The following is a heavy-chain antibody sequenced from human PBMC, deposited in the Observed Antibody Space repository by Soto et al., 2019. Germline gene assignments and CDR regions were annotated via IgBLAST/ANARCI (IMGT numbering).Heavy chain of an antibody. CDR3: ARDRVDYWYFDL. CDR2: IIPILGIA. J-gene: IGHJ2*01. V-gene: IGHV1-69*08. CDR1: GGTFSSCT. Sequence: QVQLVQSGAEVKKPGSSVKVSCKASGGTFSSCTISWVRQAPGQGLEWMGRIIPILGIANYAQKFQGRVTITADKSTSTAYMELSSRRSEDTAVYYCARDRVDYWYFDLWGRGTLVTVSS.